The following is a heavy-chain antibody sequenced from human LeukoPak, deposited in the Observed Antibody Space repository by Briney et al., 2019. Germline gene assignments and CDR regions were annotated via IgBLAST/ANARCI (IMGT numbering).Heavy chain of an antibody. D-gene: IGHD5-18*01. J-gene: IGHJ3*02. CDR1: GFTFSSYW. CDR3: ARAKDTAMANDAFDI. CDR2: INHNGNVN. Sequence: GGSLRLSCAASGFTFSSYWMNWARQAPGKGLEWVASINHNGNVNYYVDSVKGRFTISRDNSKNTLYLQMNSLRAEDTAVYYCARAKDTAMANDAFDIWGQGTMVTVSS. V-gene: IGHV3-7*03.